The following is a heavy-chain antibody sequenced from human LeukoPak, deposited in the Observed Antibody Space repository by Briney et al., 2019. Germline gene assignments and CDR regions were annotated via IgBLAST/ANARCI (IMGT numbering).Heavy chain of an antibody. CDR2: ISSSSSYI. D-gene: IGHD6-13*01. V-gene: IGHV3-21*01. J-gene: IGHJ5*02. Sequence: GGSLRLSCAASGFTFSSYSMNWVRQAPGKGLEWVSSISSSSSYIYYADSVKGRFTISRDNAKNSLYLQMNSLRAEDMAVYYCARGGRGEQQLPHACFAPGGKGPRVTVSS. CDR3: ARGGRGEQQLPHACFAP. CDR1: GFTFSSYS.